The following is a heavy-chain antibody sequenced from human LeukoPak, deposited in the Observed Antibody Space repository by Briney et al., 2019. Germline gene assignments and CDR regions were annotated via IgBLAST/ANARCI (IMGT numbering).Heavy chain of an antibody. CDR3: ARDQNDILTVDNWFDP. J-gene: IGHJ5*02. D-gene: IGHD3-9*01. Sequence: SETLSLTCTVSGGSISSYYWSWIRQPPGKGLEWIGYIYYSGSTNYNPSLKSRVTISVDTSKNQFSLKLSSVTAADTAVYYCARDQNDILTVDNWFDPWGQGTLVTVSS. CDR2: IYYSGST. CDR1: GGSISSYY. V-gene: IGHV4-59*01.